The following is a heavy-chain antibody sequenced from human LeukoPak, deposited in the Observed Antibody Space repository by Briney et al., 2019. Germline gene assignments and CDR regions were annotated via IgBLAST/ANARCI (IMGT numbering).Heavy chain of an antibody. CDR2: ISSSSYI. V-gene: IGHV3-21*01. D-gene: IGHD6-6*01. J-gene: IGHJ6*02. Sequence: PGGSLRLSCAASGFTFSSYSMNWVRQAPGKGLEWVSSISSSSYIYYADSVKGRFTISRDNAKNSLYLQMNSLRAEDTAVYYCARDRPYYYGMDVWGQGTTVTVSS. CDR1: GFTFSSYS. CDR3: ARDRPYYYGMDV.